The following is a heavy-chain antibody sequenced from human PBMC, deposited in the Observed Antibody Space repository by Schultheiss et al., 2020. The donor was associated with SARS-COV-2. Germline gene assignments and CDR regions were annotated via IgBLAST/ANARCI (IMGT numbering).Heavy chain of an antibody. D-gene: IGHD1/OR15-1a*01. Sequence: GGSLRLSCAASGFTFNIHAMHWVRQAPGKGLEWVSYISSSGSTIYYADSVKGRFTISRDNSKNSLYLQMNSLRAEDTALYYCAKDNNNYYYYGMDVWGQGTTVTVSS. J-gene: IGHJ6*02. V-gene: IGHV3-48*04. CDR1: GFTFNIHA. CDR3: AKDNNNYYYYGMDV. CDR2: ISSSGSTI.